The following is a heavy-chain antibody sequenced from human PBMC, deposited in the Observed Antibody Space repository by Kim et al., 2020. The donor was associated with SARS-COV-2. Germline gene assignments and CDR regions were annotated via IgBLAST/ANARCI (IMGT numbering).Heavy chain of an antibody. CDR3: ARVYGRNDFWSGYYYYYYGMDV. Sequence: GGSLRLSCAASGFTFSSYWMSWVRQAPGKGLEWVANIKQDGSEKYYVDSVKGRFTISRDNAKNSLYLQMNSLRAEDTAVYYCARVYGRNDFWSGYYYYYYGMDVWGQGTTVTVSS. CDR2: IKQDGSEK. J-gene: IGHJ6*02. D-gene: IGHD3-3*01. CDR1: GFTFSSYW. V-gene: IGHV3-7*01.